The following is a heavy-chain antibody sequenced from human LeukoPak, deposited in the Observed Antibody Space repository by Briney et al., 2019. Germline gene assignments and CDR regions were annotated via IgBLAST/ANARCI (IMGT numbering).Heavy chain of an antibody. CDR3: ARGGPGNFDWLSGYYYYGMDV. J-gene: IGHJ6*02. CDR2: MNPNSGNT. Sequence: ASVKVSCKASGYTFTSYDINWVRQATGQGLEWMGWMNPNSGNTGYAQKFQGRVTMTRNTSISTAYMELSSLRSEDTAVYYCARGGPGNFDWLSGYYYYGMDVWGQGTTVTVSS. V-gene: IGHV1-8*01. CDR1: GYTFTSYD. D-gene: IGHD3-9*01.